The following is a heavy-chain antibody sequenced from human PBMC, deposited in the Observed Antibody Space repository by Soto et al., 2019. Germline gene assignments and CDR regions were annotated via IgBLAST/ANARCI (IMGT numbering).Heavy chain of an antibody. CDR2: IYYSGNT. V-gene: IGHV4-39*01. Sequence: PSETLSLTCTVSGGSISSSSYYWGWIRQPPGKGLEWIGSIYYSGNTYYNPSLKSRVTISVDTSKNQFSLKLSSVTAADTAVYYCARHLGITMVRGANWFDPWGQGTLVTVSS. J-gene: IGHJ5*02. CDR3: ARHLGITMVRGANWFDP. CDR1: GGSISSSSYY. D-gene: IGHD3-10*01.